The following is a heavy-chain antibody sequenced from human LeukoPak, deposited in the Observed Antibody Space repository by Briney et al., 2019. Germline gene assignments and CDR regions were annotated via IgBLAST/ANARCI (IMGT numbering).Heavy chain of an antibody. D-gene: IGHD4-23*01. CDR2: ISAYNGNT. Sequence: AASVKVSCEASGYTFTSYGISWVRQAPGQGLEWMGWISAYNGNTNYAQKLQGRVTMTTDTSTSTAYMELRSLRSDDTAVYYCARTTVDYYYYGMDVWGQGTTVTVSS. CDR1: GYTFTSYG. V-gene: IGHV1-18*01. CDR3: ARTTVDYYYYGMDV. J-gene: IGHJ6*02.